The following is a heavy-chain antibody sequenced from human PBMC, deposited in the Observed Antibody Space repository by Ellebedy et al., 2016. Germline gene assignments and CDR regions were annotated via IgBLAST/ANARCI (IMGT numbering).Heavy chain of an antibody. V-gene: IGHV1-18*01. Sequence: ASVKVSCKASGGFLNTYVLSWVRQAPGQGLEWMGWISPANGNTNYAQKLQGRLSLTTDTSTSTAYMELRSLRSDDTAVYYCARVDYFDTSGYREDFDYWGQGTLVTVSS. J-gene: IGHJ4*02. CDR1: GGFLNTYV. CDR2: ISPANGNT. CDR3: ARVDYFDTSGYREDFDY. D-gene: IGHD3-22*01.